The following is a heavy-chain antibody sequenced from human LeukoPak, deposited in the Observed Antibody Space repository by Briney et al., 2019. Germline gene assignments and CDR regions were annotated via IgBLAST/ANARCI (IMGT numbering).Heavy chain of an antibody. Sequence: PGGSLRLSCAASGFTFSSYGMHWVRQAPGKGLEWAAVISYDGSNKYYADSVKGRFTISRDNSKNTLYLQMNSLRAEDTAVYYCAKGRGDILTGYYYFDYWGQGTLVTVSS. CDR3: AKGRGDILTGYYYFDY. V-gene: IGHV3-30*18. J-gene: IGHJ4*02. CDR1: GFTFSSYG. D-gene: IGHD3-9*01. CDR2: ISYDGSNK.